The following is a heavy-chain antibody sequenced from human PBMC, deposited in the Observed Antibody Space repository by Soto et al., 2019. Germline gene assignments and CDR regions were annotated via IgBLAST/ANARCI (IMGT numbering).Heavy chain of an antibody. Sequence: QVQLVQSGAEAKKPGASVTVSCQASGYTFTSYDINWVRLATGQGLEWMGFMTPSSGNTGYAQKFQGRVTLTRSTSIRTAYSELSSLRSDDTAVYYCTRGDFWGQGTLVTVSS. CDR3: TRGDF. J-gene: IGHJ4*02. CDR1: GYTFTSYD. V-gene: IGHV1-8*01. CDR2: MTPSSGNT.